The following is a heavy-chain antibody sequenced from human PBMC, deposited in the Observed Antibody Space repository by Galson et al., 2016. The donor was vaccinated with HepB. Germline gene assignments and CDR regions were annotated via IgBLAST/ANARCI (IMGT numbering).Heavy chain of an antibody. CDR1: GDSVSSNSAA. CDR2: TYYRSKWYN. J-gene: IGHJ5*02. CDR3: ARARCSTFRCQNWFDP. Sequence: CAISGDSVSSNSAAWTWIRQSPLRGLERLGRTYYRSKWYNDYAVSVKSRISIHPDTSKNQFSLQLNSVTPEDTAVYYCARARCSTFRCQNWFDPWGQGTLVTVSS. D-gene: IGHD2/OR15-2a*01. V-gene: IGHV6-1*01.